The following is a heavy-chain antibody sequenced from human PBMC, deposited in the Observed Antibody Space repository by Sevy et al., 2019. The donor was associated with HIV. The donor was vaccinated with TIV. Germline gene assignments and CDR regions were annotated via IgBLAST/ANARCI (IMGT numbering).Heavy chain of an antibody. CDR2: IKEDGSVK. J-gene: IGHJ4*02. CDR3: VRAIGAAGSY. V-gene: IGHV3-7*01. Sequence: GGSLRLSCEASGFNLSSYSMSWVRQAPGKGLEWVANIKEDGSVKYYVESVKGRFTISRDNAKNSVYLQMNSLRAEDAALYYCVRAIGAAGSYWGLGTLVTVSS. CDR1: GFNLSSYS. D-gene: IGHD6-13*01.